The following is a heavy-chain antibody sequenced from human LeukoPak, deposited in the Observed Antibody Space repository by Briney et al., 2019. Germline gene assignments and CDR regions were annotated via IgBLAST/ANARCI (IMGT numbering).Heavy chain of an antibody. J-gene: IGHJ3*02. Sequence: PSETLSLTCTVSGGSISSHYWSWIRQPPGKGREWIGYIYYSGSTNYNPSLKSRVTISVDTSKNQFSLKLSSVTAADTAVYYCARAAVAAIGAFDIWGQGTMVTVSS. CDR1: GGSISSHY. D-gene: IGHD6-19*01. CDR3: ARAAVAAIGAFDI. CDR2: IYYSGST. V-gene: IGHV4-59*11.